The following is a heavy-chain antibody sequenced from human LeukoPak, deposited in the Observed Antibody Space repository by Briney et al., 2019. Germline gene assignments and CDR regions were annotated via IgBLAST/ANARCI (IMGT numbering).Heavy chain of an antibody. D-gene: IGHD4-23*01. Sequence: GGSLRLSCAASGFTFSSYAMSWVRQAPGKGLEWVSVISGSGGSIYYADSVKGQFTISRDNSKNTLYLQMNSLRAEDTAVYYCAKDDDYSSNFVDYWCQGTLVTVSS. J-gene: IGHJ4*02. V-gene: IGHV3-23*01. CDR1: GFTFSSYA. CDR2: ISGSGGSI. CDR3: AKDDDYSSNFVDY.